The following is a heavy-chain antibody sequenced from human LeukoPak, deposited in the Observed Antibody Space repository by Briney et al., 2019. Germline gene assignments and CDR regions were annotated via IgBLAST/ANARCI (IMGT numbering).Heavy chain of an antibody. V-gene: IGHV3-23*01. CDR3: AKDNDSLLAYFDY. CDR2: ISSGSGT. J-gene: IGHJ4*02. Sequence: GGSLRLSCTASGFTFSNYAMTWVRQAPGKGLDWVSSISSGSGTNYADSVKGRFTISRDNSKNTLYLQMNRLRSEDTAVYYCAKDNDSLLAYFDYWGQGTLVTVSS. CDR1: GFTFSNYA. D-gene: IGHD1-1*01.